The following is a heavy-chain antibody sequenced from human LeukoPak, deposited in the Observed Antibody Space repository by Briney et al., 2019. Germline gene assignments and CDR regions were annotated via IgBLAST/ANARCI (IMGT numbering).Heavy chain of an antibody. CDR3: ARSDGGAFNI. CDR1: GFTFSSHW. CDR2: INPDGSWG. J-gene: IGHJ3*02. V-gene: IGHV3-7*01. Sequence: GGSLRLSCGASGFTFSSHWMSWVRQAPGKGLEWVAIINPDGSWGTFVDSVKGRFTISRDNAKNSLYLQMNSLRADDTAVYYCARSDGGAFNIWGQGTMVTVSS.